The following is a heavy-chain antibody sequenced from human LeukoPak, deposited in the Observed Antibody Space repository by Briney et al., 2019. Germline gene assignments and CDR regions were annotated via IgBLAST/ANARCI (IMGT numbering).Heavy chain of an antibody. CDR3: ARGADIVVVVAAQNWFDP. CDR1: GYTFTSYY. V-gene: IGHV1-46*01. Sequence: ASVKVSCKASGYTFTSYYMHWVRQAPGQGLEGMGIINPSGGSTSYAQKFQGRVTMTRDMSTRTVYMELSSLRSEDTAVYYCARGADIVVVVAAQNWFDPWGQGTLVTVSS. CDR2: INPSGGST. D-gene: IGHD2-15*01. J-gene: IGHJ5*02.